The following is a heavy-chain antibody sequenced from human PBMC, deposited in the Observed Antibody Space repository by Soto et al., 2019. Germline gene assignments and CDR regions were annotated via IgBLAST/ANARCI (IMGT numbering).Heavy chain of an antibody. D-gene: IGHD1-26*01. CDR3: ATIVGANDY. Sequence: ETLSLTCTVSRASIYTYSWTWIRQPAGKGLQWIGHIYSSGSANYSPSLKSRVSMSVDSSKNQISLKLSSVTAADTAVYYCATIVGANDYWGQGTLVTVSS. CDR2: IYSSGSA. J-gene: IGHJ4*02. V-gene: IGHV4-4*07. CDR1: RASIYTYS.